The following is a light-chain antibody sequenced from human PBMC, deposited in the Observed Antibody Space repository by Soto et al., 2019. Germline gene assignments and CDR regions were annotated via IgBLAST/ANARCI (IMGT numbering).Light chain of an antibody. CDR3: QSYDSSLSGYV. Sequence: QSVLTQPPPVSGAPGERGTISCTGGSSKIGAGYDVHWYQQLPGTAPKLLIYGNSNRPSGVPDRFSGSKSGTSASLAITGLQAEDEADYYCQSYDSSLSGYVFGTGTKVTV. V-gene: IGLV1-40*01. CDR1: SSKIGAGYD. CDR2: GNS. J-gene: IGLJ1*01.